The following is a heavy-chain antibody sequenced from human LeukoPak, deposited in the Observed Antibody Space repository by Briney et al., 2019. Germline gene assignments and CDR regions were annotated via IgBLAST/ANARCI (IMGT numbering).Heavy chain of an antibody. CDR1: GFTVSSNY. J-gene: IGHJ4*02. D-gene: IGHD2-8*02. CDR3: ARVNNTGPYGGYFDY. Sequence: GGSLRLSCAASGFTVSSNYMSSVRQAPGKGLEWVSVIYRGGSTSYADSMKRRFTISRHNSKNTLYLQMNSLRAEDTAVYYCARVNNTGPYGGYFDYWGQRTLVTVSS. V-gene: IGHV3-53*01. CDR2: IYRGGST.